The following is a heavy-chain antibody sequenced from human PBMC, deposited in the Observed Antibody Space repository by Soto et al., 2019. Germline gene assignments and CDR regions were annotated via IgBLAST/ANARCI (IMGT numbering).Heavy chain of an antibody. Sequence: GGSLRLSCAASGFTFSSYAMSWVRQAPGKGLEWVSAISGSGGSTYYADSVKGRFTISRDNSKNTLYLQMNSLRAEDTAVYYCAKKKARGYYDSSGLDDAFDIWGQGTMVTVSS. D-gene: IGHD3-22*01. CDR3: AKKKARGYYDSSGLDDAFDI. V-gene: IGHV3-23*01. CDR2: ISGSGGST. CDR1: GFTFSSYA. J-gene: IGHJ3*02.